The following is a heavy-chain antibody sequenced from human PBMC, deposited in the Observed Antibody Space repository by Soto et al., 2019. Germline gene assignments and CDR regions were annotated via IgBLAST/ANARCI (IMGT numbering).Heavy chain of an antibody. CDR2: IDPSDSYT. CDR3: AIEDSPGIAAAGTNWFDP. CDR1: GYSFTSYW. V-gene: IGHV5-10-1*01. D-gene: IGHD6-13*01. J-gene: IGHJ5*02. Sequence: PGESLKISCKGSGYSFTSYWISWVRQMPGKGLEWMGRIDPSDSYTNYSPSFQGHVTISADKSISTAYLQWSSLKASDTAMYYCAIEDSPGIAAAGTNWFDPWGQGTLVTVSS.